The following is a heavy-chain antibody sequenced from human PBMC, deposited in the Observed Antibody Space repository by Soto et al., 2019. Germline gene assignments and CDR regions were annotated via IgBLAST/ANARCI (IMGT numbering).Heavy chain of an antibody. J-gene: IGHJ4*02. CDR1: GGSVSSGGYF. CDR2: IYNSVST. CDR3: ASGSDVDKIAR. V-gene: IGHV4-30-4*01. Sequence: QVQLQESGPGLVEPSQTLSLTCTVSGGSVSSGGYFWSWIRQSPGEGLEWIGHIYNSVSTYTNPSLGGRTTISVGPTRNQFSLKLSSVTAADTAVYYCASGSDVDKIARWGQGTLVTVSS. D-gene: IGHD2-15*01.